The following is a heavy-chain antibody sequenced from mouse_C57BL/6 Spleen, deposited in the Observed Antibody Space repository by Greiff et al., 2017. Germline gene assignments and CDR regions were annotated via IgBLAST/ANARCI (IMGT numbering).Heavy chain of an antibody. CDR1: GYTFTDYE. Sequence: VQLKESGAELVRPGASVTLSCKASGYTFTDYEMHWVKQTPVHGLEWIGAIDPETGGTAYNQKFKGKAILTADKSSSTAYMELRSLTSEDSAVYYCTREVDYWGQGTSVTVSS. V-gene: IGHV1-15*01. J-gene: IGHJ4*01. CDR3: TREVDY. CDR2: IDPETGGT.